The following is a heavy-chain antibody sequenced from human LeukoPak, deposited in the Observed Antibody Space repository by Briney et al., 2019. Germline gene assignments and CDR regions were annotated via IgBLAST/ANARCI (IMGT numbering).Heavy chain of an antibody. CDR3: ARAGFTGELSY. D-gene: IGHD3-16*02. V-gene: IGHV3-74*01. J-gene: IGHJ4*02. CDR2: INSDGSST. CDR1: GFTFSSYW. Sequence: GGSLRLSCAASGFTFSSYWMHWVRQAPGKGLVWVSRINSDGSSTSYADSVKGRFTISRDNAKNTLYLQMNSLRAEDTSVYYCARAGFTGELSYWGQGTLVTVSS.